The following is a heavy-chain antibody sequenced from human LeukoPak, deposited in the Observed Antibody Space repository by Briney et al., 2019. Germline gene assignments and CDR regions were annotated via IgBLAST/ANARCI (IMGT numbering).Heavy chain of an antibody. Sequence: SVKVSCKASGGTFSSYAISWVRQAPGQGLEWMGGIIPIFGAANYAQKFQGRVTITADESTSTAYMELSSLRSEDTAVYYCARDPNSDNPYYDFWRENWFDPWGQGTLVTVSS. V-gene: IGHV1-69*13. CDR2: IIPIFGAA. CDR1: GGTFSSYA. D-gene: IGHD3-3*01. CDR3: ARDPNSDNPYYDFWRENWFDP. J-gene: IGHJ5*02.